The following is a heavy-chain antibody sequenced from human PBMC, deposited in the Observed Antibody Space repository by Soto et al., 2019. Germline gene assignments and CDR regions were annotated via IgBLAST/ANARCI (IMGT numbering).Heavy chain of an antibody. D-gene: IGHD2-15*01. J-gene: IGHJ6*02. CDR1: GFTLSNYA. CDR2: ISSDSRYI. CDR3: ARIKLVDFFFINVDVYDMDV. V-gene: IGHV3-48*02. Sequence: GGSLRLTCAASGFTLSNYAVNWVRQAPGKGLEWVSYISSDSRYIYHGDSVKGRFTISRDNARNSVYLQMNSLRDEDTAVYYCARIKLVDFFFINVDVYDMDVWGQGTPVTVSS.